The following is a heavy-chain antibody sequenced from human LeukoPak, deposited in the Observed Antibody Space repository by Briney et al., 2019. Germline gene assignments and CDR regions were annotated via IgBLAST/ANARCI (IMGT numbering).Heavy chain of an antibody. CDR2: IYGGGNI. CDR1: GFTVSSNY. V-gene: IGHV3-53*01. Sequence: GGSLRLSCAASGFTVSSNYMNWVRQAPGKGLEWVSVIYGGGNIYYADSVKGRFTISRDNSKNTLYLQMNSLRAEDTAVYYCARGAGYNYPYYFDYWGQGTLVTVSP. D-gene: IGHD5-24*01. J-gene: IGHJ4*02. CDR3: ARGAGYNYPYYFDY.